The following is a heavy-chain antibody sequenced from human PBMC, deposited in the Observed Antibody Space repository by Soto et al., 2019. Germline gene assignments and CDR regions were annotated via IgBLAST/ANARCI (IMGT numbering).Heavy chain of an antibody. CDR1: GGSFSGYY. V-gene: IGHV4-34*01. J-gene: IGHJ6*02. Sequence: PSEALSVTCAVYGGSFSGYYWIWIRQPPGKGLEWIGEINHSGSTNYNPPHKSRVTISVDTSKNQFSLKLSSVTAADTAVYYCARAANWNGVEDYYYGMDVWGQGTTVTVSS. CDR3: ARAANWNGVEDYYYGMDV. D-gene: IGHD1-20*01. CDR2: INHSGST.